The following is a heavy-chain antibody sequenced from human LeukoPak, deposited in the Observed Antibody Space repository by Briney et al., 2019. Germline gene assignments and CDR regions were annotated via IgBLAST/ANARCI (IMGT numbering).Heavy chain of an antibody. CDR1: GFSLSTSGVG. J-gene: IGHJ4*02. Sequence: SGPTLLNPTQTLTLTCTFSGFSLSTSGVGGGWIPQPLGKVLVWLTLIYWNDDKRYTSSLKSRLTIDSATSKNQAVIPIISVDLADTATYYLARSRVADGYLDSWGQGTLVTVSS. V-gene: IGHV2-5*01. CDR3: ARSRVADGYLDS. CDR2: IYWNDDK. D-gene: IGHD6-13*01.